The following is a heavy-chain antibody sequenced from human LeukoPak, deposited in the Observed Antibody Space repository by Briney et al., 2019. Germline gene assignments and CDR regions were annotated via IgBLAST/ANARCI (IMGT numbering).Heavy chain of an antibody. J-gene: IGHJ4*02. CDR1: GFTFSNYV. CDR3: ARRTAATYHFDY. CDR2: INPSGGTT. D-gene: IGHD6-25*01. V-gene: IGHV3-23*01. Sequence: PGGSLRLSCAASGFTFSNYVMTWVRQAPGKGLEWVSIINPSGGTTYYADSVKGRFTISRDNSKNTLYLQMSSLRAEDTAVYYCARRTAATYHFDYWGQGTLVTVSS.